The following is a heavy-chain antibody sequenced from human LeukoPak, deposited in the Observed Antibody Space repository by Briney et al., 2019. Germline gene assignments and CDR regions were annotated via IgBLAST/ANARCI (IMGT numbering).Heavy chain of an antibody. V-gene: IGHV6-1*01. CDR3: ARVAMVRGAYFDY. Sequence: SQTLSLTCAISGDSVSSNSAAWNWIRQSPSRGLEWLGRTYYRSKWYNDYAVSVKSRITINPDTSKNQFSLKLSSVTAADTAVYYCARVAMVRGAYFDYWGQGTLVTVSS. CDR2: TYYRSKWYN. D-gene: IGHD3-10*01. J-gene: IGHJ4*02. CDR1: GDSVSSNSAA.